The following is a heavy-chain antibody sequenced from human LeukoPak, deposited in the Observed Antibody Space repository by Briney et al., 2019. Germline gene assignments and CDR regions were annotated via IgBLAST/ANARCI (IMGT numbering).Heavy chain of an antibody. V-gene: IGHV1-69*02. J-gene: IGHJ5*02. CDR2: IIPILGIA. CDR1: GGTFSSYT. Sequence: SVKVSCKASGGTFSSYTISWVRQAPGQELEWMGRIIPILGIANYAQKFQGRVTITADKSTSTAYMELSSLRSEDTAVYYCASCHYDFWSGYYPWGQGTLVTVSS. D-gene: IGHD3-3*01. CDR3: ASCHYDFWSGYYP.